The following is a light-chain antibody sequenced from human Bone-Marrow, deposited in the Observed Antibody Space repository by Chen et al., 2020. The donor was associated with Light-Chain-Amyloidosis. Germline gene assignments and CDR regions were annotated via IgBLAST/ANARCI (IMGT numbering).Light chain of an antibody. V-gene: IGLV2-14*01. J-gene: IGLJ3*02. CDR1: SSDVGGYNY. Sequence: QSALTQPASVSGSPGQSITISCTGTSSDVGGYNYVSWYQQHPGKAPRLMIYDVSNRPSGVSTRCAGSKSGNTASLTISGLQAEDEADYYCSSYTSSSTLFGGGTKLTVL. CDR3: SSYTSSSTL. CDR2: DVS.